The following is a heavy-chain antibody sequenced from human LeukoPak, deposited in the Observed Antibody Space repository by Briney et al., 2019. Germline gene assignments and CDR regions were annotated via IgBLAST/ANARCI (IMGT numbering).Heavy chain of an antibody. V-gene: IGHV3-23*01. J-gene: IGHJ4*02. CDR2: ISGSGGST. CDR1: GFTFSSYA. CDR3: AKDQGLIVVVPAAIDY. Sequence: TGGSLRLPCAASGFTFSSYAMSWVRQAPGKGLEWVSAISGSGGSTYYAASVKGRFTISRDNSKNTLYLQMNSLRAEDTAVYYCAKDQGLIVVVPAAIDYWGRGTLVTVSS. D-gene: IGHD2-2*01.